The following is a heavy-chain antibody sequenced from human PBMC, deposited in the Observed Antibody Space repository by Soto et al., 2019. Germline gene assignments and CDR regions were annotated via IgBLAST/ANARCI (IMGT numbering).Heavy chain of an antibody. Sequence: SGGSLRLSCAASGFTFSSYGMHWVRQAPGKGLEWVAVIWYDGSNKYYADSVKGRFTISRDNSKNTLYLQMNSLRAEDTAVYYCARDNRYGSGSYYNLGYWGQGTLVTVSS. CDR2: IWYDGSNK. CDR3: ARDNRYGSGSYYNLGY. CDR1: GFTFSSYG. J-gene: IGHJ4*02. V-gene: IGHV3-33*01. D-gene: IGHD3-10*01.